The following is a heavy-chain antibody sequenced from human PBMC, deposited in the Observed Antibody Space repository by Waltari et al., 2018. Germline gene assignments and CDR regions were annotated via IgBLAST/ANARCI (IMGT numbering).Heavy chain of an antibody. CDR3: ARIKWSRGPLDYYYMDV. CDR2: IYTSGST. V-gene: IGHV4-61*02. J-gene: IGHJ6*03. D-gene: IGHD5-12*01. CDR1: GCSISSGCYY. Sequence: QVQLQESGPGLVKPSQTLSLTCTVSGCSISSGCYYWSWIRQPAGKGLEWIGRIYTSGSTNYNPSLKSRVTISVDTSKNQFSLKLSSVTAADTAVYYCARIKWSRGPLDYYYMDVWGKGTTVTVSS.